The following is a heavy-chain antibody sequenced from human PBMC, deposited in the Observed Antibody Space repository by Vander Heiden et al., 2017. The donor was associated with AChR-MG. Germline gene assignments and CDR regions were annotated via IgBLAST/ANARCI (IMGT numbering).Heavy chain of an antibody. J-gene: IGHJ6*02. D-gene: IGHD1-26*01. CDR2: IWYDGSNK. V-gene: IGHV3-33*01. Sequence: QVQLVESGGGVVQPGRSLRLSCAASGFTFSSYGMHWVREAPGKGREWVAVIWYDGSNKYYADSVKGRFTISRDNSKNTLYLQMNSLRAEDTAVYYCARVSGATGQYYYYGMDVWGQGTTVTVSS. CDR3: ARVSGATGQYYYYGMDV. CDR1: GFTFSSYG.